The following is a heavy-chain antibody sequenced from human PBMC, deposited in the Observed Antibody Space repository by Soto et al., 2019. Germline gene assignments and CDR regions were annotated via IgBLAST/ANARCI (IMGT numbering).Heavy chain of an antibody. V-gene: IGHV1-18*04. CDR3: AREGQQLRNFDY. Sequence: AASVKVSCKASGYTFTSYGISGVRQGPGQGLEWMGWISAYNGNTNYAQKLQGRATMTTDTSTSTAYMELRSLRSDDTAVYYCAREGQQLRNFDYWGQGALVTVSS. CDR1: GYTFTSYG. J-gene: IGHJ4*02. D-gene: IGHD6-13*01. CDR2: ISAYNGNT.